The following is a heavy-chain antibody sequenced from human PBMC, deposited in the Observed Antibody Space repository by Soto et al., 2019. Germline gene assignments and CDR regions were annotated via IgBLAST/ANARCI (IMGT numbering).Heavy chain of an antibody. CDR1: GYTFTSYG. CDR3: ARVVEQQLVDYYYGMDV. Sequence: GASVKVSCKASGYTFTSYGISWVRQAPGQGLEWMGWISAYNGNTNYAQKLQGRVTMTTDTSTSTAYMELRSLRSDDTAVYYCARVVEQQLVDYYYGMDVWGQGTTVTVSS. V-gene: IGHV1-18*04. J-gene: IGHJ6*02. D-gene: IGHD6-13*01. CDR2: ISAYNGNT.